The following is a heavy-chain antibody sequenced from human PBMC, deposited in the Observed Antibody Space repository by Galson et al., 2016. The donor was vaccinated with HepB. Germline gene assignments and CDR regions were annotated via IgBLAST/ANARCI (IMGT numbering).Heavy chain of an antibody. V-gene: IGHV1-69*13. CDR1: GGTFSSYA. Sequence: SVKVSCKASGGTFSSYAVSWVRQAPGQGLEWMGGITPIFATPKYAQKFQGRVAITVDESRSIAYMELSGLRFDDTAVYYCAKCGGPFTIPEYYFDYWGQGTLVTVSS. J-gene: IGHJ4*02. CDR3: AKCGGPFTIPEYYFDY. D-gene: IGHD3-9*01. CDR2: ITPIFATP.